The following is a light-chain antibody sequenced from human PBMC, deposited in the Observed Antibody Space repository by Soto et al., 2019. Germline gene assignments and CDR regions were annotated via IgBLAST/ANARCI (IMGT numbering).Light chain of an antibody. CDR1: QSVSRY. J-gene: IGKJ1*01. CDR2: DTS. Sequence: EIVLTQSPATLSLSPGERVTLSCRASQSVSRYLVWYQQKPGQAPRLLIYDTSNRATGIPARFSGSGSGTDFTLTISSLEPEDFAVYYCQQRSTWPTAFGQGTKVEI. V-gene: IGKV3-11*01. CDR3: QQRSTWPTA.